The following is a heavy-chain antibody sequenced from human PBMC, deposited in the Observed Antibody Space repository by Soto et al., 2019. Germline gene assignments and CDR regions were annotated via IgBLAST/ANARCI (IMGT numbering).Heavy chain of an antibody. J-gene: IGHJ3*02. V-gene: IGHV1-46*03. CDR3: AREARVSGYCSGGSCRAYDAFDI. CDR1: GYTFTSYY. Sequence: ASVKVSCKASGYTFTSYYMHWVRQAPGQGLEWMGIINPSGGSTSYAQKLQGRVTMTRDTSTSTVYMELSSLRSEDTAVYYCAREARVSGYCSGGSCRAYDAFDIWGQGTMVTVSS. CDR2: INPSGGST. D-gene: IGHD2-15*01.